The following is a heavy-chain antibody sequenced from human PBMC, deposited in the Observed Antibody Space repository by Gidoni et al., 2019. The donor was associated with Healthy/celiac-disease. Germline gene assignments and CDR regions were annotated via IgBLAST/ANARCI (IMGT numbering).Heavy chain of an antibody. J-gene: IGHJ5*02. V-gene: IGHV4-34*01. CDR2: LNHSGST. Sequence: QVQLQPWGAGLLKPSETLSLTCAVYGGSFSGYYWSWLRQPPGQRREWIWELNHSGSTTYNPSLKIRATISGDTSKNQFSLKLSSVTAADTAVYYCARARYCSGGSCLTFAGRGTMPTPLLDWFDPWGQGTLVTVSS. CDR3: ARARYCSGGSCLTFAGRGTMPTPLLDWFDP. CDR1: GGSFSGYY. D-gene: IGHD2-15*01.